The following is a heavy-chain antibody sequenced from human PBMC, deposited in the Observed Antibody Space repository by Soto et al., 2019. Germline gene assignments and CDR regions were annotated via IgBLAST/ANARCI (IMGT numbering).Heavy chain of an antibody. Sequence: SETLSLTCAVYGGSFSCYYWSWIRQPPGKGLEWIGEINHSGSTNYNPSLKSRVTISVDTSKNQYSLKLGSVTAADTAVYYCARERFGVVNYYYYGMDVWGQGTTVTVSS. CDR2: INHSGST. D-gene: IGHD3-3*01. V-gene: IGHV4-34*01. J-gene: IGHJ6*02. CDR1: GGSFSCYY. CDR3: ARERFGVVNYYYYGMDV.